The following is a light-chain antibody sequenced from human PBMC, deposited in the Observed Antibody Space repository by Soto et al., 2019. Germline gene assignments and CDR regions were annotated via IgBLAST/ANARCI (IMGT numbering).Light chain of an antibody. V-gene: IGKV1-5*01. CDR2: DAS. Sequence: IQMTQSPSTLSASVGDRVTITCRASQSINRGLAWYQQKPGKAPQLLIYDASSLESGVPSRFSGSGSGTEFSLTISSLQPEDLATYYCQHHASDLTWTFGPGTKVDIK. J-gene: IGKJ1*01. CDR1: QSINRG. CDR3: QHHASDLTWT.